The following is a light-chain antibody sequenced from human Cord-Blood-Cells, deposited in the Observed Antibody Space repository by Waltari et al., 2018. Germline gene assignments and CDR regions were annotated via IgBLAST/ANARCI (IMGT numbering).Light chain of an antibody. CDR2: EGS. CDR1: SRDVGRYHL. V-gene: IGLV2-23*01. J-gene: IGLJ3*02. CDR3: CSYAGSWV. Sequence: QSALTQPASVSGSPGQSITISCTGTSRDVGRYHLVSWYQQHPGKAPKLMIYEGSKRPSGVSNRFSGSKSGNTASLTISGLQAEDEADYYCCSYAGSWVFGGGTKLTVL.